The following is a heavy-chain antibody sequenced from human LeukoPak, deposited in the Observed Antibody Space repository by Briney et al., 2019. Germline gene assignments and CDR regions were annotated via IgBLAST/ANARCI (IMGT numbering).Heavy chain of an antibody. V-gene: IGHV3-23*01. CDR2: ISATGGGT. D-gene: IGHD6-13*01. CDR3: AKSGIEAAGSLVYFDY. J-gene: IGHJ4*02. Sequence: SGGSLRLSCVVSGFTFSTYAMRWIRQAPGKGLEWVSSISATGGGTAYADSVKGRFTISRDNSKNTLYLQMNSLRAEDTAVYYCAKSGIEAAGSLVYFDYWGQGTVVTASS. CDR1: GFTFSTYA.